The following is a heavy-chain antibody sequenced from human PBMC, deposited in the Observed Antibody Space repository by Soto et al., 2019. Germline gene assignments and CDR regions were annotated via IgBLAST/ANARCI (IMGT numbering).Heavy chain of an antibody. CDR2: FDPEDGET. CDR1: GYTLTELS. CDR3: ATDRLRFGELLSPDY. Sequence: ASVKVSCKVSGYTLTELSMHWVRQAPGKGLEWMGGFDPEDGETIYAQKFQGRVTMTEDTSTDTAYMELSSLRSEDTAVYYCATDRLRFGELLSPDYWGQGTLVTVSS. J-gene: IGHJ4*02. V-gene: IGHV1-24*01. D-gene: IGHD3-10*01.